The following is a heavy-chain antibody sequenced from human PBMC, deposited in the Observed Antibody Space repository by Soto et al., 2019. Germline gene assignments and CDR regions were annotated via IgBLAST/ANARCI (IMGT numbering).Heavy chain of an antibody. D-gene: IGHD3-10*01. CDR1: GFILNSYG. Sequence: EVQLLESGGGLVQPGGSLRLSCAASGFILNSYGMSWVRQAPGKGLEWVSSISGSGGSTHYADSVKGRFTISRDNFKKTLYLQMNSLRAEDTAVYFCAKDRDKYQLQWSGLDYWGQGTLVTVSS. CDR3: AKDRDKYQLQWSGLDY. J-gene: IGHJ4*01. V-gene: IGHV3-23*01. CDR2: ISGSGGST.